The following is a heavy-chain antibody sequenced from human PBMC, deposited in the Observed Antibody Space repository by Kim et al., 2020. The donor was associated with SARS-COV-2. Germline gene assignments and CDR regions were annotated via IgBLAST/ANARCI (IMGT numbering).Heavy chain of an antibody. Sequence: SETLSLTCTVSGDSISGYYWSWIRRPPGKGLGWIGYVHYTGTTNYNPSLESRVTISVDTSKNQFSLKLSSVTSADTAVYYCGRREMTGYYDHWGQGTLVTVSS. J-gene: IGHJ4*02. V-gene: IGHV4-59*01. CDR1: GDSISGYY. CDR2: VHYTGTT. CDR3: GRREMTGYYDH. D-gene: IGHD3-9*01.